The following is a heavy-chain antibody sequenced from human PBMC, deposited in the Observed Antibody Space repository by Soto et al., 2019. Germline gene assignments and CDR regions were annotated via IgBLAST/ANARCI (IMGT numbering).Heavy chain of an antibody. CDR2: INDSGIT. CDR1: GGSFSGYY. Sequence: SETLSLTCSVYGGSFSGYYWSWIRQPPEKGLEWIGEINDSGITNYNPSLKSRVTMSVDTSKNQLSLKLNSVTAADTAVYYCARVTRGDYLLTFSLRGMDVWGQGTTVTVSS. D-gene: IGHD4-17*01. CDR3: ARVTRGDYLLTFSLRGMDV. V-gene: IGHV4-34*01. J-gene: IGHJ6*02.